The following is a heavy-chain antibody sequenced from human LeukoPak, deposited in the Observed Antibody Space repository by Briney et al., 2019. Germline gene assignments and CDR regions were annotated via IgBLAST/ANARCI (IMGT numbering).Heavy chain of an antibody. Sequence: SETLSLTCTVSGVSISTYYWSWMRQPPGKGLDWIGYIYYSGSTNYNPSLKSRVTIPVDTSKNQFSLKLSSVTAADTAVYYCARVRCSGGSCYDFDYWGQGTLVTVSS. CDR1: GVSISTYY. V-gene: IGHV4-59*01. CDR2: IYYSGST. CDR3: ARVRCSGGSCYDFDY. J-gene: IGHJ4*02. D-gene: IGHD2-15*01.